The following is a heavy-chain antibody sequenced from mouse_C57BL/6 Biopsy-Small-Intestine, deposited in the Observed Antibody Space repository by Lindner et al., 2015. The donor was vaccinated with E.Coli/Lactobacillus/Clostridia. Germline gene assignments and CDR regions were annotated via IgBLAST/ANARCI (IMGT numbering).Heavy chain of an antibody. CDR1: GYSFTGYY. CDR2: INPSTGGT. D-gene: IGHD1-1*01. V-gene: IGHV1-42*01. Sequence: VKLQESGPELVKPGASVKISCKASGYSFTGYYMNWVKQSPEKSLEWIGEINPSTGGTTYSQKFKAKATLTVDKSSSTAYMQLKSLTSEDSAVYYCARYGLPTVVGPFAYWGQGTLVTVSA. CDR3: ARYGLPTVVGPFAY. J-gene: IGHJ3*01.